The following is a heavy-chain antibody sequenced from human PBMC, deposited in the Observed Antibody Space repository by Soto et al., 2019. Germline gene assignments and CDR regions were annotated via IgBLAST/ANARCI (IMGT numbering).Heavy chain of an antibody. D-gene: IGHD6-19*01. V-gene: IGHV1-46*03. CDR1: GYTFTSYY. CDR3: ARDLWPDAYVYSSGWYFAFDI. Sequence: QVQLVQSGAEVKKPGASVKVSCKASGYTFTSYYMHWVRQAPGQGLEWMGIINPSGGSTSYAQKFQGRVTMTRDTSTSTVYMELSSLRSEDTAVYYCARDLWPDAYVYSSGWYFAFDIWGQGTMVTVSS. CDR2: INPSGGST. J-gene: IGHJ3*02.